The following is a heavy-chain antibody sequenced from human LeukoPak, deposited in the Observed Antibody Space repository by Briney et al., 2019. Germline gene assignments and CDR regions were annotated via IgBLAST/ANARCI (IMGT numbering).Heavy chain of an antibody. CDR1: DVSISSGGYY. D-gene: IGHD3-3*01. CDR3: ARTRGGGVVRGYFDS. Sequence: SQTLSLTCSVSDVSISSGGYYWSWIRQPPGKGLEWIGYIYHGGSTYYNPSLKSRITISVDRSKNQFSLKLNSVTAADTAVYYCARTRGGGVVRGYFDSWGQGTLVTVSS. J-gene: IGHJ4*02. V-gene: IGHV4-30-2*01. CDR2: IYHGGST.